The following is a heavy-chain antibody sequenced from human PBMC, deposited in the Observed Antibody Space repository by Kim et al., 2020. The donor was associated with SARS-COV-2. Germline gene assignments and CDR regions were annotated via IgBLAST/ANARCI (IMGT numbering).Heavy chain of an antibody. CDR1: GFTFSSYW. CDR2: INSDGSST. Sequence: GGSLRLSCAASGFTFSSYWMHWVRQAPGKGLVWVSRINSDGSSTSYADSVKGRFTISRDNAKNTLYLQMNSLRAEDTAVYYCARSEDSSGWYYFDYWGQGTLVTVSS. D-gene: IGHD6-19*01. J-gene: IGHJ4*02. V-gene: IGHV3-74*01. CDR3: ARSEDSSGWYYFDY.